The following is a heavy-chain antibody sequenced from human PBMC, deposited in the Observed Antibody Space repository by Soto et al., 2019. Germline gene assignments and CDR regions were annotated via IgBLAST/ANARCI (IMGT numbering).Heavy chain of an antibody. CDR2: ISHDGSNK. V-gene: IGHV3-30*03. J-gene: IGHJ4*02. Sequence: QVQLVESGGGVVQPGRSLRLSCAASGFPFTAYGMHWLRAGLDKGLEWVALISHDGSNKFYADSVKGRFTISRDNSKNTLYLQLNSLTPEDTALYYCVGDQYYFDYRGQGTLV. CDR3: VGDQYYFDY. CDR1: GFPFTAYG. D-gene: IGHD3-10*01.